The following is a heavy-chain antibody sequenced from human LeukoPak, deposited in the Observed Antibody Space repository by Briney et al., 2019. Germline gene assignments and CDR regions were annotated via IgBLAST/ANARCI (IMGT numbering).Heavy chain of an antibody. CDR1: GFNCSSYA. J-gene: IGHJ6*03. CDR3: AKGSADSSGYYYSYSNYYMDV. V-gene: IGHV3-23*01. CDR2: ISGSGIS. D-gene: IGHD3-22*01. Sequence: GGSLRLSCEASGFNCSSYAMSWVRRGRGKGIEKIADISGSGISHYAGSVKGRFTISRDNSKNTLYLQMNSLRAEDTAVYFCAKGSADSSGYYYSYSNYYMDVWGKGTTVTVSS.